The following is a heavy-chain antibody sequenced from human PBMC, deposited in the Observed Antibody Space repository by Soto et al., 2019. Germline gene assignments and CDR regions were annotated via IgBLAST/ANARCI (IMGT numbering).Heavy chain of an antibody. CDR1: ISSIGSVYS. V-gene: IGHV4-38-2*01. J-gene: IGHJ5*02. D-gene: IGHD3-22*01. Sequence: SESLSLASAVSISSIGSVYSVCGMRQPPGKGVEGIGSIYQSGSTYYNPSLKSRVTISVDTSKNQFSLKLSSVTAADTAVYYCARGSNYYDSSGQTIINWLDPWGQGTLVTVSS. CDR2: IYQSGST. CDR3: ARGSNYYDSSGQTIINWLDP.